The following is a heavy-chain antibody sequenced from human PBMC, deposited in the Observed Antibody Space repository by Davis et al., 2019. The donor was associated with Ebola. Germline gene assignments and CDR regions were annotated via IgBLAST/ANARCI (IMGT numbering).Heavy chain of an antibody. CDR3: ARGGGTIFGVVNPIDY. Sequence: PSETLSLTCAVYGGSFSGYYWSWIRQPPGKGLEWIGEINHSGSTNYNPSLKSRVTISVDTSKNQFSLKLSSVTAADTAVYYCARGGGTIFGVVNPIDYWGQGTLVTVSS. J-gene: IGHJ4*02. CDR2: INHSGST. CDR1: GGSFSGYY. D-gene: IGHD3-3*01. V-gene: IGHV4-34*01.